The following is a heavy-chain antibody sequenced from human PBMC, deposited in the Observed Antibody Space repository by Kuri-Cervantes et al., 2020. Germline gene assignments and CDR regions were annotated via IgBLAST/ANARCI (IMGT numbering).Heavy chain of an antibody. Sequence: GESLKISCAASGFTFTKFGMNWVRQAPGKGLEWVSYISSSSSTIYYADSVKGRFTISRDNAKNSLYLQMNSLRAEDTAVYYCARGNYGDYVMDYYYMDVWGKGTTVTVSS. CDR2: ISSSSSTI. CDR3: ARGNYGDYVMDYYYMDV. J-gene: IGHJ6*03. D-gene: IGHD4-17*01. CDR1: GFTFTKFG. V-gene: IGHV3-48*01.